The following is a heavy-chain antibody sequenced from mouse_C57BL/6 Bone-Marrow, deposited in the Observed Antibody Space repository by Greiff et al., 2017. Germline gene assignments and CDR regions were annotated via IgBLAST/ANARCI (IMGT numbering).Heavy chain of an antibody. J-gene: IGHJ2*01. Sequence: EVQLQQSGAELVKPGASVKLSCTASGFNIKDYYIHWVKQRTEQGLEWIGRIDPEDGETKYAPKFQDKATITADTSSNTAYLQLSSLTSEDTAVYSCTCSLIYYGTSYWGQGTTLTVSS. CDR1: GFNIKDYY. V-gene: IGHV14-2*01. CDR2: IDPEDGET. D-gene: IGHD1-1*01. CDR3: TCSLIYYGTSY.